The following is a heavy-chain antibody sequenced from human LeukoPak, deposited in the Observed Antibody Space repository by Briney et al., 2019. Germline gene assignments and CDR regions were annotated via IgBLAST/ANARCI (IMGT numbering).Heavy chain of an antibody. Sequence: GRSLRLSCAASGFTFDDYAMHWVRQAPGKGLEWVSGISWNSGGIGYADSVKGRFTISRDNAKSTLYLQMNSLRADDMALYYCTRASGYSSGAVDYWGQGTLVTVSS. CDR3: TRASGYSSGAVDY. V-gene: IGHV3-9*03. CDR2: ISWNSGGI. J-gene: IGHJ4*02. D-gene: IGHD5-18*01. CDR1: GFTFDDYA.